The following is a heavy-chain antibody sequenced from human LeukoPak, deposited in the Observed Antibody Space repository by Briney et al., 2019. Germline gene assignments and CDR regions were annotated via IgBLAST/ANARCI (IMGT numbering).Heavy chain of an antibody. CDR1: GGTFSSYA. V-gene: IGHV1-69*05. CDR3: ATRAAPGQVWFGELFQSGDHYYYGMDV. D-gene: IGHD3-10*01. CDR2: IIPIFGTA. J-gene: IGHJ6*02. Sequence: VASVKVSCKASGGTFSSYAISWVRQAPGQGLEWMGGIIPIFGTANYAQKFQGRVTITTDESTSTAYMELSSLRSEDTAVYYCATRAAPGQVWFGELFQSGDHYYYGMDVWGQGTTVTVAS.